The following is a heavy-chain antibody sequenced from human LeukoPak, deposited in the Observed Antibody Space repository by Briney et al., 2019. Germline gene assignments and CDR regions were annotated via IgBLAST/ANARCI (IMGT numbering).Heavy chain of an antibody. CDR3: ASQGNGYDRIDY. D-gene: IGHD5-12*01. CDR1: GGSISSSSYY. CDR2: IYYSGST. Sequence: PLETLSLTCTVSGGSISSSSYYWGWIRQPPGKGLEWIGSIYYSGSTYYNPSLKSRVTISVDTSKNQFSLKLSSVTAADTAVYYCASQGNGYDRIDYWGQGTLVTVSS. J-gene: IGHJ4*02. V-gene: IGHV4-39*01.